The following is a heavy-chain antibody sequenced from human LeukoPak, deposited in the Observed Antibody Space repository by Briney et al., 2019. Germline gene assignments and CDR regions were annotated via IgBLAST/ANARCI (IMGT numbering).Heavy chain of an antibody. V-gene: IGHV4-59*01. J-gene: IGHJ4*02. CDR1: GGSISTNY. CDR3: ARDGSGRYYFDY. CDR2: VYYSGST. Sequence: TETLSLACTVSGGSISTNYWSWIRQPPGKGLEWIGYVYYSGSTNYKPSLKSRVTISVDTSKNQFSLKLTSVTAADTAVYYCARDGSGRYYFDYWGQGTLVTVSS. D-gene: IGHD3-10*01.